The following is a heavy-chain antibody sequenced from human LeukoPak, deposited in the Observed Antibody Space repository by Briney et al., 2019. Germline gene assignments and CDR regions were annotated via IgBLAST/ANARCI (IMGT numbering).Heavy chain of an antibody. D-gene: IGHD3-22*01. CDR3: ARFSGYYDSSLHYVDH. CDR2: INHSGST. V-gene: IGHV4-34*01. J-gene: IGHJ4*02. Sequence: SETLSLTCAVYGGSFSGYYWSWIRQPPGKGLEWIGEINHSGSTNYNPSLKSRVTISVDTSNNQFSLRLSSVTAADTAVYYCARFSGYYDSSLHYVDHWGQGTLVSVSA. CDR1: GGSFSGYY.